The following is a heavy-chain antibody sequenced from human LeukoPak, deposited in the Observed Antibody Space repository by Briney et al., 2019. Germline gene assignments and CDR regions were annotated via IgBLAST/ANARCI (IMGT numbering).Heavy chain of an antibody. V-gene: IGHV3-30*03. J-gene: IGHJ4*02. CDR2: ISYDGSDK. D-gene: IGHD2-2*01. CDR3: TTMIAIGHCSSSSCPTLFDY. Sequence: GGSLRLSCAASGFTFSSYGMHWVRQAPGKGLEWVAVISYDGSDKYYADSVKGRFTISRDNSKNTLYLQMNSLKTEDTAVYYCTTMIAIGHCSSSSCPTLFDYWGQGTLVTVSS. CDR1: GFTFSSYG.